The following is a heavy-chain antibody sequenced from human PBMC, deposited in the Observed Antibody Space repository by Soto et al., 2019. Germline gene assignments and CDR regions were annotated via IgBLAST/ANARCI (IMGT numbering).Heavy chain of an antibody. V-gene: IGHV4-39*01. CDR2: IYYSGTT. D-gene: IGHD4-4*01. Sequence: QLQLQESGPGLVKPSETLSLTCTVSGGSTSNSDYYWGWIRQPPGKELEWIGTIYYSGTTYFNPSLKSRVTISVDTSKNQFSLKLSSVTAADTAVYYCARLVYINYVGYYFDYWGQGTLVTVSS. CDR3: ARLVYINYVGYYFDY. CDR1: GGSTSNSDYY. J-gene: IGHJ4*02.